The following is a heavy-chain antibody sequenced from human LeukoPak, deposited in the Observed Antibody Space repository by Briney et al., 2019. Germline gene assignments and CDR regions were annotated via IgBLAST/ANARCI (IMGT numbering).Heavy chain of an antibody. D-gene: IGHD2/OR15-2a*01. J-gene: IGHJ4*02. Sequence: GASVKVSCKASGYTFTGYCIHWVRQAPGQRLEWMGCINPNTGGTNYAQKFQGRVTMTSDTSINTAYMELSSLRSDDTALYYCARVKNLDYWGQGTLVTVSS. CDR1: GYTFTGYC. V-gene: IGHV1-2*02. CDR2: INPNTGGT. CDR3: ARVKNLDY.